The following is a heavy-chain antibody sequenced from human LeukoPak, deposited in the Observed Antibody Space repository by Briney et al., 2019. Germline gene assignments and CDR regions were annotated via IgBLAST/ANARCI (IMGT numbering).Heavy chain of an antibody. CDR2: INPNSGGT. Sequence: ASVKVSCKASGYIFTDYYIHWVRQARGQGLEWMGWINPNSGGTNYAPTFQGRVTMTRDTSISTAYMELSRLTSDDTTIYYCATTLHIVVVTWHAFDIWGQGTMVTVSS. CDR3: ATTLHIVVVTWHAFDI. V-gene: IGHV1-2*02. J-gene: IGHJ3*02. D-gene: IGHD2-21*02. CDR1: GYIFTDYY.